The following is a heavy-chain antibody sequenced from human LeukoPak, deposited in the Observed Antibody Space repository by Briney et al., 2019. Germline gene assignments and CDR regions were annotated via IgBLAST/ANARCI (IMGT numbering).Heavy chain of an antibody. CDR1: GFTFSSFW. CDR2: IKQDGSEK. Sequence: GGSLRLSCEVSGFTFSSFWMNWVRQAPGKGLEWVANIKQDGSEKYYVDSVKGRFTISRDNAKNSLYLQMNSLRAEDTAAYYCARVSQDSSSWYTTYYYYYYMDVWGKGTTVTVSS. V-gene: IGHV3-7*01. J-gene: IGHJ6*03. CDR3: ARVSQDSSSWYTTYYYYYYMDV. D-gene: IGHD6-13*01.